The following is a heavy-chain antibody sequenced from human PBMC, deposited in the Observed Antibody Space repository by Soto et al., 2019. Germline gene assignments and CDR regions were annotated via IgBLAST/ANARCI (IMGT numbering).Heavy chain of an antibody. CDR1: GFTFSSYA. CDR2: ISYDGSNK. V-gene: IGHV3-30-3*01. Sequence: QVQLVESGGGVVQPGRSLRLSCAASGFTFSSYAMHWVRQAPGKGLEWVAVISYDGSNKYYADSVKGRFTISRDNSKNTLYLQMNGLRAEDTAVYYCARGPTAAGHTRGDNYYDGMDVWGQGTTVTVSS. D-gene: IGHD6-13*01. CDR3: ARGPTAAGHTRGDNYYDGMDV. J-gene: IGHJ6*02.